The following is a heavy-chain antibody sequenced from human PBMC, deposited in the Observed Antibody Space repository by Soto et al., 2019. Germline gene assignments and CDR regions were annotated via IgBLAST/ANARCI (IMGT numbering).Heavy chain of an antibody. Sequence: SGGSLRLSCAASGFTFSSYGMHWVRQAPGKGLEWVAVISYDGSNKYYADSVKGRFTISRDNSKNTLYLQMNSLRAEDTAVYYCAKVSFNGYSYGIRHLSGMDVWGQGITVTVSS. D-gene: IGHD5-18*01. J-gene: IGHJ6*02. CDR1: GFTFSSYG. CDR3: AKVSFNGYSYGIRHLSGMDV. V-gene: IGHV3-30*18. CDR2: ISYDGSNK.